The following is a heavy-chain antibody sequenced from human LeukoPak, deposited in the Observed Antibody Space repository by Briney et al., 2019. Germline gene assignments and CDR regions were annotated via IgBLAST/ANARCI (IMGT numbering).Heavy chain of an antibody. CDR3: ARETSVYSGSYSGYYYYMDV. J-gene: IGHJ6*03. CDR1: GGSISSYY. CDR2: IYYSGST. D-gene: IGHD1-26*01. V-gene: IGHV4-59*01. Sequence: PSETLSLTCTVSGGSISSYYWSWIRQPPGKGLEWIGYIYYSGSTNYNPSLKSRVTISVDTSKNQFSLKLSSVTAADTAVYYCARETSVYSGSYSGYYYYMDVWGKGTTVTISS.